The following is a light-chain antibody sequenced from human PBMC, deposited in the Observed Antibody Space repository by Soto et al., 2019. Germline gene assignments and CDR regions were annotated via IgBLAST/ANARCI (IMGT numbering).Light chain of an antibody. CDR2: DDS. V-gene: IGLV3-21*02. Sequence: SYELTQPPSVSVAPGQTARITCGGNDIGSKSVHWYQQKPGQAPVLVVYDDSDRPSGIPERFSGSNSGKTATLTISRVEAADEADYYCQVWDNAGDHVVFGGGTQLTVL. CDR1: DIGSKS. J-gene: IGLJ2*01. CDR3: QVWDNAGDHVV.